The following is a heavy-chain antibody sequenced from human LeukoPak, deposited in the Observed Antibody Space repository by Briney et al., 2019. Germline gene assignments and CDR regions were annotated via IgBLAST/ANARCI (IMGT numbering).Heavy chain of an antibody. V-gene: IGHV4-34*01. J-gene: IGHJ5*02. Sequence: PSETLSLTCAVYGGSFSGYYWSWIRQPPGKGLEWIGEINHSGSTNYNPSLKSRVTISVDTSKNQFSLKLSSVTAADTAVYYCARGRPLIVVVPAAIPRRNWFDPWGQGTLVTVSS. CDR2: INHSGST. CDR1: GGSFSGYY. D-gene: IGHD2-2*02. CDR3: ARGRPLIVVVPAAIPRRNWFDP.